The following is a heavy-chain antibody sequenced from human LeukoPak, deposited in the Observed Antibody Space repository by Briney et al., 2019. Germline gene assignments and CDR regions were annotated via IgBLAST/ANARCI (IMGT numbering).Heavy chain of an antibody. CDR2: IYYSGST. CDR3: ASSFYGEGNY. CDR1: GGSISSYY. V-gene: IGHV4-39*01. Sequence: PSETLSLTCTVSGGSISSYYWGWIRQPPGKGLEWIGSIYYSGSTYYNPSLKSRVTISVDTSKNQFSLKLSSVTAADTAVYYCASSFYGEGNYWGQGTLVTVSS. D-gene: IGHD3-10*01. J-gene: IGHJ4*02.